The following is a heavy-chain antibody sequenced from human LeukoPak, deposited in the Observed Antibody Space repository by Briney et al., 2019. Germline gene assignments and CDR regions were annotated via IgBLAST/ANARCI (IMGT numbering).Heavy chain of an antibody. CDR2: ISSSSSAK. D-gene: IGHD6-19*01. CDR3: ARDPYSSGWYIFED. CDR1: GFTFSSYS. Sequence: PGGSLRLSCEASGFTFSSYSMNWVRQAPGKGLEWVSYISSSSSAKYYADSVKGRFTISRDNAENSLYLQMNSLRDEDTAVYYCARDPYSSGWYIFEDWGQGTLVTVSS. J-gene: IGHJ4*02. V-gene: IGHV3-48*02.